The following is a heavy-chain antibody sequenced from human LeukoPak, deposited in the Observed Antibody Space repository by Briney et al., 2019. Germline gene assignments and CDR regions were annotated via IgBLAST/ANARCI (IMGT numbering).Heavy chain of an antibody. Sequence: PGGSLRLSCAASGFTFSSYAMHWVRQAPGKGLEGGAVISYDGSNKYYADSVKGRFTISRDNSKNTLYLQMNSLRAEDTAVYYCARLYYDILTGSDGYGMDVRGQGTTVTVSS. CDR3: ARLYYDILTGSDGYGMDV. D-gene: IGHD3-9*01. V-gene: IGHV3-30-3*01. CDR1: GFTFSSYA. CDR2: ISYDGSNK. J-gene: IGHJ6*02.